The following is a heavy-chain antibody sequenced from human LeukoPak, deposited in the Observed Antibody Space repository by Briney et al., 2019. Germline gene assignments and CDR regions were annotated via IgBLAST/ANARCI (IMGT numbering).Heavy chain of an antibody. J-gene: IGHJ6*02. D-gene: IGHD6-19*01. CDR1: GGSISTPGYY. V-gene: IGHV4-39*01. CDR2: LYHSGST. CDR3: ARVGIAVAGTRAYYYYYYGMDV. Sequence: SETLSLTCTVSGGSISTPGYYWGWIRQPPGKGLEWIGSLYHSGSTYYKPSLKSRATISVDKSKNQCSLKLSSVTAADTAVYYCARVGIAVAGTRAYYYYYYGMDVWGQGTTVTVSS.